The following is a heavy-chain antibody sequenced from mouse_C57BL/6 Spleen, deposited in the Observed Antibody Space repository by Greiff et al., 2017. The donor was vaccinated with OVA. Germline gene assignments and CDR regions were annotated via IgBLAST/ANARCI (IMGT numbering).Heavy chain of an antibody. CDR2: INPNYGTT. J-gene: IGHJ4*01. Sequence: EVKLMESGPELVKPGASVKISCKASGYSFTDYNMNWVKQSNGKSLEWIGVINPNYGTTSYNQKFKGKATLTVDQSSSTAYMQLNSLTSEDSAVYYCARKKTYGSNYAMDYWGQGTSVTVSS. CDR1: GYSFTDYN. V-gene: IGHV1-39*01. D-gene: IGHD1-1*01. CDR3: ARKKTYGSNYAMDY.